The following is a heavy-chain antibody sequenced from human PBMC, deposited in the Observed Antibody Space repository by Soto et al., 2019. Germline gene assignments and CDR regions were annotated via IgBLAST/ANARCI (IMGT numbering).Heavy chain of an antibody. CDR3: ARQIFSSDTVPISQSSFDP. CDR1: GYSFAGYW. CDR2: IDPSDSQT. Sequence: ESLKISCKGSGYSFAGYWITWVRQKPGKGLEWMGRIDPSDSQTYYSPSFRGHVTISVTKSITTVFLQWSSLRASDTAMYYCARQIFSSDTVPISQSSFDPWGQGTPVTVSS. J-gene: IGHJ5*02. D-gene: IGHD3-3*01. V-gene: IGHV5-10-1*01.